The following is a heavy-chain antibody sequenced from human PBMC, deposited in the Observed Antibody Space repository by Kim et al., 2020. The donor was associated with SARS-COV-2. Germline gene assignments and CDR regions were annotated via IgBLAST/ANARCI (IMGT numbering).Heavy chain of an antibody. CDR2: ITSSSIYI. D-gene: IGHD4-17*01. CDR3: ARRYGDYHFDY. J-gene: IGHJ4*02. Sequence: GGSLRLSCAASGFIFNSYSMDWVRQAPGKGLEWVSSITSSSIYIYYSDSVKGRFTISRDNARNSLYLQMNGLRAEDTAVYFCARRYGDYHFDYWGQGTLVTVS. CDR1: GFIFNSYS. V-gene: IGHV3-21*01.